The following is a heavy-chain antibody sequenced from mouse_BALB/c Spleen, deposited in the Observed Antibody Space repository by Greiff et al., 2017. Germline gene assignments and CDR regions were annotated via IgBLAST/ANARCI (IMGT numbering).Heavy chain of an antibody. CDR3: ARDGSHPLAY. CDR1: GFSLTSYG. D-gene: IGHD4-1*01. Sequence: VNLVESGPGLVAPSQSLSITCTVSGFSLTSYGVHWVRQPPGEGLEWLGVIWAGGSTNYNSARMSRLSISKDNSKSHVFFKMNSLQTDDTAMYSCARDGSHPLAYWGQGTLVTVSA. J-gene: IGHJ3*01. V-gene: IGHV2-9*02. CDR2: IWAGGST.